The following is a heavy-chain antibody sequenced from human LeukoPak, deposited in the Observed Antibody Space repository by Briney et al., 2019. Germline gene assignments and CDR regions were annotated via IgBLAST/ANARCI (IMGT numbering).Heavy chain of an antibody. D-gene: IGHD3-10*01. Sequence: GRSLRLSCAASGFTFSNYGIHRVRQAPGKGLEWVAVISYDGSNKYYADSVKGRFTLSRDNSKNTLYLQMNSLRAEDTAVYYCAKALTMVRGIIVDYFDQWGQGTLVTVSS. V-gene: IGHV3-30*18. CDR3: AKALTMVRGIIVDYFDQ. CDR2: ISYDGSNK. CDR1: GFTFSNYG. J-gene: IGHJ4*02.